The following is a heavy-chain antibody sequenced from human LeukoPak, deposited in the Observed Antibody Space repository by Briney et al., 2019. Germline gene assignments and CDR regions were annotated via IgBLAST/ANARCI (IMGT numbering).Heavy chain of an antibody. CDR1: GFTFNSYS. D-gene: IGHD3-10*01. Sequence: GGSQRLSCAASGFTFNSYSMNWVRQAPGKGLEWVSSISSSSSYIYYADSVKGRFTISRDNAKNSLYLQMNSLRAEDTAVYYCARDPLYGSGRCAYYGMDGWCKGTSVTAPS. CDR3: ARDPLYGSGRCAYYGMDG. V-gene: IGHV3-21*01. J-gene: IGHJ6*04. CDR2: ISSSSSYI.